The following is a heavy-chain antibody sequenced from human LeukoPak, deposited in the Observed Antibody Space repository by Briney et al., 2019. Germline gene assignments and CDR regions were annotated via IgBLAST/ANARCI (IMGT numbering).Heavy chain of an antibody. CDR1: GFTFSSSA. V-gene: IGHV3-23*01. J-gene: IGHJ4*02. D-gene: IGHD6-19*01. Sequence: TGGSLRLSCAASGFTFSSSAMSWVRQPPGKGLEWVSAVSGSGSSATYADSVKGRFTISRDNSKNPLYLQMNSLRAEDTAVYYCARDNHYSSGWPDYWGQGTLVTVSS. CDR3: ARDNHYSSGWPDY. CDR2: VSGSGSSA.